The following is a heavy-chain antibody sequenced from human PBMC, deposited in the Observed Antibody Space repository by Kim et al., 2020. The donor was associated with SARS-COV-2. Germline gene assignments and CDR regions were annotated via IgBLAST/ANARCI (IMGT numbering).Heavy chain of an antibody. CDR1: GGTFSSYA. CDR2: IIPIFGTA. D-gene: IGHD3-10*01. CDR3: ARDFEGNGRGGMDV. V-gene: IGHV1-69*13. J-gene: IGHJ6*02. Sequence: SVKVSCKASGGTFSSYAISWVRQAPGQGLEWMGGIIPIFGTANYAQKFQGRVTITADESTSTAYMELSSLRSEDTAVYYCARDFEGNGRGGMDVWGQGTTVTVSS.